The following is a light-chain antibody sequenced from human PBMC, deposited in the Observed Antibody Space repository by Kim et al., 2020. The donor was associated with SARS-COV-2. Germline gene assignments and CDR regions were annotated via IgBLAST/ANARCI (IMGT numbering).Light chain of an antibody. CDR2: KDS. V-gene: IGLV3-25*03. Sequence: SSELTQPPSLSVSPGQTARITCSGDALPKQYAYWYRQRPGQAPILVIYKDSERPSGIPERFSGSSSGTTVTLTISGVQAEDEADYYCQSADSSGSWVFGGGTQLTVL. J-gene: IGLJ3*02. CDR3: QSADSSGSWV. CDR1: ALPKQY.